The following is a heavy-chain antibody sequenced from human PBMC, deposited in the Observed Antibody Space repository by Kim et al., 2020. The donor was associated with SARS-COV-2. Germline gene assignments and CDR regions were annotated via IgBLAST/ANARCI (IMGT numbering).Heavy chain of an antibody. Sequence: NTRYSQKFQARVSLTRDTSATTAYLELSGLGSEDTAVYYCAREAVAGSFDHWGQGTLVTVSS. CDR3: AREAVAGSFDH. V-gene: IGHV1-3*01. CDR2: NT. J-gene: IGHJ4*02. D-gene: IGHD6-19*01.